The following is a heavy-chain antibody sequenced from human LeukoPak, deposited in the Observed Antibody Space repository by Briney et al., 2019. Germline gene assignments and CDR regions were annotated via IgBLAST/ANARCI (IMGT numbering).Heavy chain of an antibody. CDR2: IYTSGST. Sequence: SETLSLTSTVSGGSISTYYWSWIRQPPGKGLEWIGYIYTSGSTNYNPSLKSRVTISVDASKNQFSLKLSSVTAADTAVYYCARSGVWQSPFDYWGQGTLVTVSS. V-gene: IGHV4-4*09. CDR1: GGSISTYY. CDR3: ARSGVWQSPFDY. J-gene: IGHJ4*02.